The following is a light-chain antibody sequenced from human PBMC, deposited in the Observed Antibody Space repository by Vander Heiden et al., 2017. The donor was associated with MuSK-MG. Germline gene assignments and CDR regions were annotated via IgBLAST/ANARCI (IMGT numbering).Light chain of an antibody. CDR2: AAS. CDR3: QQCYSTPIT. J-gene: IGKJ3*01. V-gene: IGKV1-39*01. Sequence: QSPSSLSASVGDRVTITCRASQSISNYLNWYQQKPGKVPKLLIYAASSLQSGVPSRFSGSGSGTDFTLTISSLQPEDFATYYCQQCYSTPITFGHGTKVDI. CDR1: QSISNY.